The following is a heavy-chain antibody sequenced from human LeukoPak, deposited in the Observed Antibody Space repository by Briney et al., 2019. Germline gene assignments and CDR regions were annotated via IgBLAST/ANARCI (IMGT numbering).Heavy chain of an antibody. Sequence: GGSLRLSCAASGFTFSSFGLSWVRQAPGKGLEWGSAISGGGGSTYYADSVKGRFTISKDNSKNTQYLQMNRLRAEDTALYYCAGGPGVYYYGMDVWGQGTSVTVSS. V-gene: IGHV3-23*01. CDR3: AGGPGVYYYGMDV. CDR1: GFTFSSFG. CDR2: ISGGGGST. J-gene: IGHJ6*02.